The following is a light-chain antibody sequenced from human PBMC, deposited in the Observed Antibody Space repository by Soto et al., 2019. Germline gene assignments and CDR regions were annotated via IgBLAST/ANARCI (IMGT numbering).Light chain of an antibody. CDR1: SSDIGAYNY. Sequence: QYVLTQPASVSGSPGQSITISCTATSSDIGAYNYVSWYQQHPGKTPKLMIYGVTNRPSGVSNRFSGSKSGSTASLTISGLQAEDEADYYCSSYTTSSTLEFGGGTKLTVL. J-gene: IGLJ2*01. CDR3: SSYTTSSTLE. CDR2: GVT. V-gene: IGLV2-14*01.